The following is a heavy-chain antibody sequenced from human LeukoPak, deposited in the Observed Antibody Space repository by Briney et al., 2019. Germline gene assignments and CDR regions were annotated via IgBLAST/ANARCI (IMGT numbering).Heavy chain of an antibody. D-gene: IGHD5-12*01. CDR2: ISSSSSYT. CDR3: ARAHPPSGYDLGDFDY. V-gene: IGHV3-11*06. Sequence: GGSLRLSCAASGFTFSDYYMSWIRQAPGKGLEGVSYISSSSSYTNYADSVKGRFTISRDNAKNSLYLQMNSLRAEDTAVYYCARAHPPSGYDLGDFDYWGQGTLVTVSS. J-gene: IGHJ4*02. CDR1: GFTFSDYY.